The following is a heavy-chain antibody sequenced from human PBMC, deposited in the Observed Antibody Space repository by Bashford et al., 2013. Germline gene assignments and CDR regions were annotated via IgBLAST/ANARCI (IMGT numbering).Heavy chain of an antibody. D-gene: IGHD1-26*01. V-gene: IGHV3-15*01. CDR3: TTDYEWELPRLWFDY. CDR1: GFTFSNAW. J-gene: IGHJ4*02. Sequence: GSRRDSPRAASGFTFSNAWMSWVRQAPGRGWSGLAVLKAKLDGGTTDYAAPVKGRFTISRDDSKNTLYLQMNSLKTEDTAVYYCTTDYEWELPRLWFDYWGQGTLVTVSS. CDR2: LKAKLDGGTT.